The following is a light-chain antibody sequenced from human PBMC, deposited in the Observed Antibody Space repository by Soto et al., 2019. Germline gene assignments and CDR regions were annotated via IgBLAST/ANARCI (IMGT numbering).Light chain of an antibody. J-gene: IGKJ2*01. Sequence: EIVMTQSPATLSVSPGERATLSCRASQSVNSNLGWYQQKPGQAPRLLIYGTSTRATGIPARFSGSGSGTEFTLTISSLQSEDFAVYYCQQYYNRPYTFGQGTTLEIK. V-gene: IGKV3-15*01. CDR3: QQYYNRPYT. CDR1: QSVNSN. CDR2: GTS.